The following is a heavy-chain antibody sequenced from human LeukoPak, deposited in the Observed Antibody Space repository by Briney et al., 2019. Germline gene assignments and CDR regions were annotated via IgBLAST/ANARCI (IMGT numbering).Heavy chain of an antibody. CDR2: ISYDGSNK. V-gene: IGHV3-30-3*01. CDR3: ARSAIAAAGLRY. CDR1: GFTFSSYA. Sequence: GGALRLSCAASGFTFSSYAMHWVRQAPGKGLEWVAVISYDGSNKYYADSVKGRFTISRDNSKNTLYLQMNSLRAEDTAVYYCARSAIAAAGLRYWGQGTLVTVSS. J-gene: IGHJ4*02. D-gene: IGHD6-13*01.